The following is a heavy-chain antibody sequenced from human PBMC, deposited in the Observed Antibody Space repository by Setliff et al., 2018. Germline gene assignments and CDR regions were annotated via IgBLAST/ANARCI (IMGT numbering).Heavy chain of an antibody. CDR3: ARGPPYYDFWSAYFPGY. CDR2: ISGSGGTT. J-gene: IGHJ4*02. V-gene: IGHV3-23*01. Sequence: HPGGSLRLSCAASGFTFSSYAMSWVRQAPGKGLEWVSAISGSGGTTYYADSVKGRFTISRDNSKNTLYLQMNSLRAEDTAVYYCARGPPYYDFWSAYFPGYWGQGTLVTVSS. D-gene: IGHD3-3*01. CDR1: GFTFSSYA.